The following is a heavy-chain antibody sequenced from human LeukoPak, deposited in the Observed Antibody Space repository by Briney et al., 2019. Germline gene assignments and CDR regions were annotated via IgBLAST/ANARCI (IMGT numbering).Heavy chain of an antibody. CDR2: INPSGGST. CDR3: ARDRRTYYYDSSGYLFSPDALDI. J-gene: IGHJ3*02. CDR1: GYTFTSYY. D-gene: IGHD3-22*01. Sequence: ASVKVSCKASGYTFTSYYMHWVRQAPGQGLEWMGIINPSGGSTSYAQKFQGRVTMTRDTSTSTVYMELSSLRSEDTAVYYCARDRRTYYYDSSGYLFSPDALDIWGQGTMVTVSS. V-gene: IGHV1-46*01.